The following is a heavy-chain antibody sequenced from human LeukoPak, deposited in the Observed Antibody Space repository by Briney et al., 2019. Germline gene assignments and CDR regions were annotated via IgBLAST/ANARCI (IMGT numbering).Heavy chain of an antibody. CDR1: GFTFTSSA. D-gene: IGHD2-2*01. V-gene: IGHV1-58*02. Sequence: SVKVSCKASGFTFTSSAMQWVRQARGQRLEWIGWIVVGSGSTSYAQKFQGRVTMTRDTSTSTVYMELSSLRSEDTAVYYCARGGVVVPAAPSDYWGQGTLVTVSS. J-gene: IGHJ4*02. CDR2: IVVGSGST. CDR3: ARGGVVVPAAPSDY.